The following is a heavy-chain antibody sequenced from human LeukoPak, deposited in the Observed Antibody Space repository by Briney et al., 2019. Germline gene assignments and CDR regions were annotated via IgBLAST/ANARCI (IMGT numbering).Heavy chain of an antibody. CDR1: GGSISSGGYY. J-gene: IGHJ4*02. CDR2: IYYSAST. D-gene: IGHD3-16*02. CDR3: ARAVYHWGSYRAYYFDY. V-gene: IGHV4-31*03. Sequence: PSQTLSLTCTVSGGSISSGGYYWSWIRQHPGKGLEWIGYIYYSASTYYNPSLKSRVTISVDTSKNQFSLKLSSVTAADTAVYYCARAVYHWGSYRAYYFDYWGQGTLVTVSS.